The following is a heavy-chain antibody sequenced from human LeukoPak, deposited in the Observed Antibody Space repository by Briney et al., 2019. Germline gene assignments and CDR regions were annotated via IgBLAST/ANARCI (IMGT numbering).Heavy chain of an antibody. CDR3: ARDRGNIVVAPNAIRGWFDP. CDR1: GFTFSSYW. J-gene: IGHJ5*02. D-gene: IGHD2-2*02. V-gene: IGHV3-7*01. CDR2: IKQDGSEK. Sequence: GGSLRHSCAASGFTFSSYWMSWVRQAPGKGLEWVANIKQDGSEKYYVDSVKGRFTISRDNAKNSLYLQMNSLRAEDTAVYYCARDRGNIVVAPNAIRGWFDPWGQGTLVTVSS.